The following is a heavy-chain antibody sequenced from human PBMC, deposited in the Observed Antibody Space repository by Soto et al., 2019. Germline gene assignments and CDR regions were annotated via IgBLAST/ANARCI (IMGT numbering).Heavy chain of an antibody. V-gene: IGHV3-74*01. D-gene: IGHD1-26*01. CDR2: IDSDGSNT. Sequence: EVQLVESGGVLVQPGGSLRLSCAASGFTFSTYWMHWVRQAPGKGLVWVSRIDSDGSNTNYADSVKGRFTISRDNAKNTLYLQMNTLRAEDTAVYYCARDWAIGGFDYWGQGTLVTVSS. CDR1: GFTFSTYW. J-gene: IGHJ4*02. CDR3: ARDWAIGGFDY.